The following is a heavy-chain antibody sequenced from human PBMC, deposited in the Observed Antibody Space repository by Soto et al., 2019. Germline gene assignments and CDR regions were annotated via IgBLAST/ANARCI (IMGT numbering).Heavy chain of an antibody. V-gene: IGHV3-33*01. CDR2: IGYDVSNK. CDR1: GFTFSSYG. CDR3: ASAPPRIVASPAFDY. J-gene: IGHJ4*02. D-gene: IGHD5-12*01. Sequence: GGSLRLSCAASGFTFSSYGMHWVRQAPGKGLEWVAVIGYDVSNKYYADSVKGRFTISRDNSKNTLYLQMNSLRAADTAVYYCASAPPRIVASPAFDYWGQGTLVTVSS.